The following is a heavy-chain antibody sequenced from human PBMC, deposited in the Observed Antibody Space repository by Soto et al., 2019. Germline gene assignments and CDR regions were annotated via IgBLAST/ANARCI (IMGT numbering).Heavy chain of an antibody. D-gene: IGHD2-2*02. V-gene: IGHV3-23*01. CDR3: PKSLSVAAAIYYYIYGMNV. CDR1: GFTFSSYA. J-gene: IGHJ6*02. CDR2: ISGSGGST. Sequence: PGGSLRLSCAASGFTFSSYAMSWVRQAPGKGLEWVSAISGSGGSTYYADSVKGRFTISRDNSKNTLYLQMNRLRAEDTAVYYFPKSLSVAAAIYYYIYGMNVWCPGATETVSS.